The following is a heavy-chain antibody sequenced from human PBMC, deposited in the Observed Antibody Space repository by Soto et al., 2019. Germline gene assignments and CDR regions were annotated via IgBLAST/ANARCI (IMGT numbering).Heavy chain of an antibody. CDR3: ARDPFPYNYGHFDY. CDR2: IYYSGTT. CDR1: GESISSTSYY. Sequence: SETLSLTCTVSGESISSTSYYWGWIRQPPGKGLEWIGSIYYSGTTYYNPSLKSRVTISVDTSKNQFSLNLSSVTAADTAVYYCARDPFPYNYGHFDYWGQGTLVTVSS. J-gene: IGHJ4*02. D-gene: IGHD5-18*01. V-gene: IGHV4-39*02.